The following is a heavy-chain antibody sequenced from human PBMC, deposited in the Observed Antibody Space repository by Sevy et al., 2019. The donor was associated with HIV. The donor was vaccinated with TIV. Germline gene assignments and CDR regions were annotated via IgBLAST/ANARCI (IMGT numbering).Heavy chain of an antibody. Sequence: GGSLRLSCEASGFTFTYAWMTWVRQAPGKGLEWVGRIKSRPEGGTTDYAAPVKGRFSISRDDSKNTLYLQMNSLKIVDTAVYYCSTDPIILLLVTDGKDVWGQGTTVTVSS. CDR1: GFTFTYAW. CDR3: STDPIILLLVTDGKDV. D-gene: IGHD2-8*02. V-gene: IGHV3-15*01. CDR2: IKSRPEGGTT. J-gene: IGHJ6*02.